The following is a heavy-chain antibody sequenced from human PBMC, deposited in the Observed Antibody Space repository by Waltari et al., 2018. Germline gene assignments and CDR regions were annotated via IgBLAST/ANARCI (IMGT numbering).Heavy chain of an antibody. J-gene: IGHJ3*02. Sequence: EVQLVQSGAEVKKPGATVKISCKASGYTFTDYYMHWVQQAPGKGLEWMGRVDAEDGETIYAEKFQGRVTIAADTSTDTAYMELSRLRSDDTAVYYCAREREQQLDAFVIWGQGTMVTVSS. V-gene: IGHV1-69-2*01. CDR3: AREREQQLDAFVI. D-gene: IGHD6-13*01. CDR1: GYTFTDYY. CDR2: VDAEDGET.